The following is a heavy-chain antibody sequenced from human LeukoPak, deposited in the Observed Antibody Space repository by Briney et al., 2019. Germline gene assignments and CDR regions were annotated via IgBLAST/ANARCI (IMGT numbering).Heavy chain of an antibody. V-gene: IGHV3-43*01. D-gene: IGHD6-13*01. Sequence: TGGSLTLSCAASGFTFDDYTMRWVRQAPGKGLEWVALISWDDDSTYYADSVKGRFTISRDNSKNSLYLQMNSLRTEDTALYYCAKGDSSSWYNFDYWGQGTLVTVSS. CDR1: GFTFDDYT. CDR2: ISWDDDST. CDR3: AKGDSSSWYNFDY. J-gene: IGHJ4*02.